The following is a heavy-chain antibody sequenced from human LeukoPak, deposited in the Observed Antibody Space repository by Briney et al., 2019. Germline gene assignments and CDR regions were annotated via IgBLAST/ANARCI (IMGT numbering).Heavy chain of an antibody. CDR1: GFTFSSYS. CDR2: ISSSSSYI. D-gene: IGHD3-10*01. J-gene: IGHJ4*02. V-gene: IGHV3-21*01. Sequence: GGSLRLSYAASGFTFSSYSMNWVRQAPGKGLEWVSSISSSSSYIYYADSVKGRFTISRDNAKNSLYLQMNSLRAGDAAVYYCARASGFRSGRYRNTHLDFWGPGTLVTVSS. CDR3: ARASGFRSGRYRNTHLDF.